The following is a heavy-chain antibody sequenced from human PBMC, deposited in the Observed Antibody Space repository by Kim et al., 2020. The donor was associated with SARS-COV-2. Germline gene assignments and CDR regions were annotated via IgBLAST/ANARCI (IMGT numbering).Heavy chain of an antibody. Sequence: SETLSLTCAVYGGSFSGYYWNWIRQPPGKGLEWIGEINLFGSTNYNPSLKSRVTISVDTSKNQFSLNLSSVTAADTAVYYCARGRAVTTFYSYYGMDVWGQGTAVTVP. CDR2: INLFGST. CDR1: GGSFSGYY. CDR3: ARGRAVTTFYSYYGMDV. J-gene: IGHJ6*02. D-gene: IGHD4-17*01. V-gene: IGHV4-34*01.